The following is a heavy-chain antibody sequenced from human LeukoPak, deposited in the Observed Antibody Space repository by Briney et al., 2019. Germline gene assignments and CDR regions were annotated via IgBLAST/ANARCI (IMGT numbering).Heavy chain of an antibody. V-gene: IGHV3-73*01. J-gene: IGHJ4*02. Sequence: GGSLRLSCAASGFTFSGSAMHWVRQASGKGPEWVGRIRSKANSYATAYAASVKGRLTISRDDSKNTAYLQMNSLKTEDTAVYYCASPTVGGDYVRLDYWGQGTLVTVSS. CDR3: ASPTVGGDYVRLDY. D-gene: IGHD4-17*01. CDR2: IRSKANSYAT. CDR1: GFTFSGSA.